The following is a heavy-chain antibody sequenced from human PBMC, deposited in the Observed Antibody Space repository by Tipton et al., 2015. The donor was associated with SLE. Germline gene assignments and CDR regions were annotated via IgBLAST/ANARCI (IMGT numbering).Heavy chain of an antibody. CDR3: ARDRQPEIAAAGIRYFDY. CDR1: GGSISSSSYY. CDR2: IYYSGST. D-gene: IGHD6-13*01. V-gene: IGHV4-39*07. Sequence: LRLSCTVSGGSISSSSYYWGWIRQPPGKGLEWIGSIYYSGSTNYNPSLKSRVTISVDTSKNQFSLKLSSVTAADTAVYYCARDRQPEIAAAGIRYFDYWGQGTLVTVSS. J-gene: IGHJ4*02.